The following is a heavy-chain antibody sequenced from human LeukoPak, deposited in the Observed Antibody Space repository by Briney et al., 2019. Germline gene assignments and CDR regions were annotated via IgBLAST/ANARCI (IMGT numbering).Heavy chain of an antibody. CDR3: ARDSSSLGLLDY. CDR1: GDSVSGNSVA. Sequence: SQTLSLTCAISGDSVSGNSVAWNWIRQSPSRGLEWLGRTYYRSKWNNEYAVSVKSRITINSDTSKNQFSLQLNSVTPDDTAVYYCARDSSSLGLLDYWGQGMLVTVSS. D-gene: IGHD6-6*01. J-gene: IGHJ4*02. CDR2: TYYRSKWNN. V-gene: IGHV6-1*01.